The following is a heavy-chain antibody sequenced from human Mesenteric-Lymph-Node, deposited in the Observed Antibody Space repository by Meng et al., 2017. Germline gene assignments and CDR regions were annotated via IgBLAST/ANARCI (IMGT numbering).Heavy chain of an antibody. Sequence: QAQLQHSLPGLLKTSQILSPTSAVSGDSVSSNRAACNWLRQNRSRGIECLGRTYYRSKWYNDYAVFAISRITTNAEISQNQFSLQVNSVTPEYTAVYYCAREVSCYLYWGQGTLVSVSS. CDR3: AREVSCYLY. J-gene: IGHJ4*02. V-gene: IGHV6-1*01. CDR1: GDSVSSNRAA. D-gene: IGHD3-22*01. CDR2: TYYRSKWYN.